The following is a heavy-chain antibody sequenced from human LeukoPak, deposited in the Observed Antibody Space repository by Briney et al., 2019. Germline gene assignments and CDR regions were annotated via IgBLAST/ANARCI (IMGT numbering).Heavy chain of an antibody. Sequence: SETLSLTCTVSGASISSGDYHWNWIRQPPGKGLEWIGFIHDSGSTYYNPSLKSRVSVSRDMSKNQLSLMLSSVTAADTAVYYCARGFGAGNYYYGWFDPWGQGTLVSVSS. V-gene: IGHV4-30-4*01. D-gene: IGHD3-10*01. CDR1: GASISSGDYH. CDR2: IHDSGST. CDR3: ARGFGAGNYYYGWFDP. J-gene: IGHJ5*02.